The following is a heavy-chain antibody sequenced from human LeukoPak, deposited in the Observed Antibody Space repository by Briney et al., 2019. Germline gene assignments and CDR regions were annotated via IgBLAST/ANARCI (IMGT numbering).Heavy chain of an antibody. D-gene: IGHD2-15*01. CDR2: IYHSGST. CDR3: ASYYCSGGNCHFHY. V-gene: IGHV4-30-4*01. Sequence: TSETLSLTCTVSGGSISSGDYYWSWIRQPPGKGLEWIGYIYHSGSTYYNPSLKGRVTISVDTSKNQFSLKLSSVTAADTAVYYCASYYCSGGNCHFHYWGQGTLVTVSS. J-gene: IGHJ4*02. CDR1: GGSISSGDYY.